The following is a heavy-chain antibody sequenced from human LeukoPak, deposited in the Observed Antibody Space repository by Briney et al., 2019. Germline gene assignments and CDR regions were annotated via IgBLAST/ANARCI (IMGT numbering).Heavy chain of an antibody. J-gene: IGHJ4*02. CDR3: SKGSGSGWYSFDY. V-gene: IGHV3-23*01. CDR1: GFTFSSYA. Sequence: PGGSLRLSCAASGFTFSSYAMSWVRQAPGKGLECVSVITESGGRTYYADSVKGRFTISSDNSKYTLYLQMNSMRAEATAVYYCSKGSGSGWYSFDYWGQGALVSLSS. CDR2: ITESGGRT. D-gene: IGHD6-19*01.